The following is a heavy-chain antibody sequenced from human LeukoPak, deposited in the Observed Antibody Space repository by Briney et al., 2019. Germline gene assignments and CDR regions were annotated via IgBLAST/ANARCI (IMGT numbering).Heavy chain of an antibody. D-gene: IGHD3-10*01. V-gene: IGHV3-74*01. CDR2: INSDGSST. Sequence: GGSLRLSCAASGFTFSSYWMHWVRQAPGKGLVWVSRINSDGSSTSYADSVKGRFTISRDNAKNTLYLQMNSLRAEDTAVYYCYVRGVIEGFDYWGQGTLVTVSS. CDR1: GFTFSSYW. J-gene: IGHJ4*02. CDR3: YVRGVIEGFDY.